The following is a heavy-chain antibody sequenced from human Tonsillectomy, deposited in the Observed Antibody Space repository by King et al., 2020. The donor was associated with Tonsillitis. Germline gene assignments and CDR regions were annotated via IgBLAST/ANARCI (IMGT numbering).Heavy chain of an antibody. D-gene: IGHD2-2*01. CDR2: ISSSSSYI. CDR3: AREEIVVDPAATPYYFYYMDV. CDR1: GFTFNSYS. V-gene: IGHV3-21*01. Sequence: DVQLVESGGGLVKPGGSLRLSCAASGFTFNSYSINWVRQAPGKGLEWVSSISSSSSYIYYADSVKGRFTISRDNAKNSLYLQMNSLRVEDTAVYYCAREEIVVDPAATPYYFYYMDVWGKGTTVTVSS. J-gene: IGHJ6*03.